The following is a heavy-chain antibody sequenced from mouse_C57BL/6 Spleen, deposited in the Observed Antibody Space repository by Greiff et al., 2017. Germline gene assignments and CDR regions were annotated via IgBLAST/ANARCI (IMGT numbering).Heavy chain of an antibody. D-gene: IGHD2-2*01. CDR2: IDPEDGDT. J-gene: IGHJ2*01. CDR1: GFNITDYY. CDR3: TTEGSTMVTTRGS. V-gene: IGHV14-1*01. Sequence: EVQVVESGAELVRPGASVKLSCTASGFNITDYYMHWVKQRPEQGLEWIGRIDPEDGDTEYAAKFQGKATMTADTSSNTAYMQLSSLTSEDTAVYYCTTEGSTMVTTRGSWGQGTTLTVSS.